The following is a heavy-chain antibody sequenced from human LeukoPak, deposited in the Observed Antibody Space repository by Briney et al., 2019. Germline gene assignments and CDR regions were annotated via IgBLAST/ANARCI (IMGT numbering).Heavy chain of an antibody. CDR1: GGSISRYY. CDR3: ARARTRSSWPDAFDI. Sequence: PSETLSLTCTVSGGSISRYYWSWIREPPGKGLEWIGYIYYSGSTNYTPSLKSRVTISVDTSKNQFSLKLSSVTAADTAVYYCARARTRSSWPDAFDIWGQGTMVTVSS. J-gene: IGHJ3*02. D-gene: IGHD6-13*01. V-gene: IGHV4-59*01. CDR2: IYYSGST.